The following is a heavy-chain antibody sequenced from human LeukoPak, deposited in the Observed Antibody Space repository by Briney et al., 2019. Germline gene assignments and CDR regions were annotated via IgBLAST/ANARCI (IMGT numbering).Heavy chain of an antibody. V-gene: IGHV3-74*01. CDR3: ARVGN. CDR2: IISDGSST. J-gene: IGHJ4*02. D-gene: IGHD1-26*01. Sequence: GRSLRLSCAASGFTLSSYWMHWVRQAPGKGLVWVSRIISDGSSTSYADSVKGRFTISRDNAKNTLYMQMNSLRAEDTAVYYCARVGNWGQGTLVTVSS. CDR1: GFTLSSYW.